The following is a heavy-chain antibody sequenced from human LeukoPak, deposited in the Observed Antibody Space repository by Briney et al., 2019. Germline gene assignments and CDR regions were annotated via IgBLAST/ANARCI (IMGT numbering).Heavy chain of an antibody. CDR1: GYTFTDYY. J-gene: IGHJ4*02. D-gene: IGHD4-11*01. CDR2: INPTSGET. Sequence: ASVKVSCKTSGYTFTDYYIHWVRQAPGQGLEWMGWINPTSGETNSAQKFRGRVTMAGDTSISTAYMELRRVTSDDTAVYYCARDRDYSNTERGFDYWGQGTLVTVSS. V-gene: IGHV1-2*02. CDR3: ARDRDYSNTERGFDY.